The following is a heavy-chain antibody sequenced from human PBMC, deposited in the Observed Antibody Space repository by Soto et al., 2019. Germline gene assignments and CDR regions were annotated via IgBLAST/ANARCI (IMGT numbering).Heavy chain of an antibody. CDR1: GDTFTTYD. D-gene: IGHD3-10*01. CDR2: INPNSGNI. J-gene: IGHJ4*02. Sequence: ASVKVSCKASGDTFTTYDITWVRQATGHGLEWMGWINPNSGNIGYAQRFQGRVTMTRDTAIRTAYMEVSSLRSDDTAVYYCARGRASGSYYILDYWGQGTLVTVSS. V-gene: IGHV1-8*01. CDR3: ARGRASGSYYILDY.